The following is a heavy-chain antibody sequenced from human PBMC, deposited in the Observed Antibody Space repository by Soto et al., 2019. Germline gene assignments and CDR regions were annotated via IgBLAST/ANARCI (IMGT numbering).Heavy chain of an antibody. CDR2: IYSSGTT. CDR1: GGSISSDY. J-gene: IGHJ3*02. CDR3: ATERTYQLSGDHALDI. Sequence: SETLSLTCSVSGGSISSDYWSWIRQSPGKGLEGIGRIYSSGTTNYIPSLKSRVTMSVDTPKNQVSLKLRSVTAADTAMYYCATERTYQLSGDHALDIWGQGTMVTVSS. V-gene: IGHV4-4*07. D-gene: IGHD2-2*01.